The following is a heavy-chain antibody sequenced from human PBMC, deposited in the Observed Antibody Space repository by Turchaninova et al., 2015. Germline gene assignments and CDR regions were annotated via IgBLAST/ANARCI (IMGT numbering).Heavy chain of an antibody. CDR3: VVMGGYY. Sequence: QLQLQESGPGLVKPSETLSLTCPVSGGYISSSSYYGGWIRLPPGKGLEWIGSIYYSGSTYYNPSLKSRVTISVDTSKNQFSLKLSSVTAADTAVYYCVVMGGYYWGQGTLVTVSS. D-gene: IGHD3-16*01. CDR2: IYYSGST. V-gene: IGHV4-39*07. J-gene: IGHJ4*02. CDR1: GGYISSSSYY.